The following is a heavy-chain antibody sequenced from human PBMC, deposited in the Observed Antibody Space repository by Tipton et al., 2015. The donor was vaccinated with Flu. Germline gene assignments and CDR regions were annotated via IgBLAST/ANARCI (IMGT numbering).Heavy chain of an antibody. D-gene: IGHD6-13*01. Sequence: TLSLTCTVSGGSISSSSYYWGWIRQPPGKGLEWIGRIYYSGSTYYNPSLKSRVTISVDTSKNQFSLKLSSVTAADTAGYYCARDSYGRSWTGGAFGIRGQRAMV. J-gene: IGHJ3*02. V-gene: IGHV4-39*07. CDR3: ARDSYGRSWTGGAFGI. CDR1: GGSISSSSYY. CDR2: IYYSGST.